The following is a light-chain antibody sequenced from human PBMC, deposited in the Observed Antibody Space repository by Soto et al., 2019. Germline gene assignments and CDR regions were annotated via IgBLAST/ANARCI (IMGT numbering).Light chain of an antibody. Sequence: DIQMTQSPSSLSASLGDRVTITCRASQGIGVYLAWFQQKPGKVPKLLIYAASTLQSGVPSRFSGSGSGTDFTLTIPSLQPEDVATYYCQKYNSSPLTFGRGTKVEIK. CDR3: QKYNSSPLT. CDR1: QGIGVY. J-gene: IGKJ4*01. CDR2: AAS. V-gene: IGKV1-27*01.